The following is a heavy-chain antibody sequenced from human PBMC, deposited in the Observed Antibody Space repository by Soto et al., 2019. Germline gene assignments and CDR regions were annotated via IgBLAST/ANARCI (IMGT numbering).Heavy chain of an antibody. CDR3: ASAALTGKAGLEV. V-gene: IGHV1-2*02. Sequence: ASVKVSCKASGYTFSGFYMHWVRQAPGQGLEWMGWINPNSGGAKSAEKFQGRVTMTRDTSISTAYMEPSRLTSDDTAVYYCASAALTGKAGLEVWGRGTQVAGSS. CDR2: INPNSGGA. CDR1: GYTFSGFY. J-gene: IGHJ4*02. D-gene: IGHD3-9*01.